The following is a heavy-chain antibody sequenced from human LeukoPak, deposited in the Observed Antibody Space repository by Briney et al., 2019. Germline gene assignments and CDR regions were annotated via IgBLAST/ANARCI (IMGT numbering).Heavy chain of an antibody. CDR1: GFTFSSYA. J-gene: IGHJ1*01. CDR2: ISGSGGST. D-gene: IGHD2-2*01. CDR3: AKDGVPYCSTTSCSVGQH. V-gene: IGHV3-23*01. Sequence: GGSLRLSCAASGFTFSSYAMSWVRQAPGKGLEWVSAISGSGGSTYYADSVKGRFTISRDNSKNTLYLQMNSLRAEDTAVYYCAKDGVPYCSTTSCSVGQHWGQGTLVTVSS.